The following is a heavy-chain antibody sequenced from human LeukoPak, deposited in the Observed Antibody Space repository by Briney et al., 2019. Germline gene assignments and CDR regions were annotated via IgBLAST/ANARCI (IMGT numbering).Heavy chain of an antibody. CDR3: ASRGGYGGNSEVFDY. D-gene: IGHD4-23*01. V-gene: IGHV1-69*01. CDR1: GGTFSSYA. CDR2: IIPIFGTA. J-gene: IGHJ4*02. Sequence: ASVKVSCKASGGTFSSYAISWVRQAPGQGLEWMGGIIPIFGTANYAQKFQGRVTITADESTSTAYMELSSLRSEDTAVYYCASRGGYGGNSEVFDYWGQGTLVTVSS.